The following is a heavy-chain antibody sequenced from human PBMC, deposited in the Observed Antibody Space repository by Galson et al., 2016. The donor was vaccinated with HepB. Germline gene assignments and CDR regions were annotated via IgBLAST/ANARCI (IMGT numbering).Heavy chain of an antibody. CDR1: GFTFSDYA. CDR3: ARHHYRSSSRTHGFDI. J-gene: IGHJ3*02. V-gene: IGHV3-23*01. CDR2: IGGGDGGST. Sequence: SLRLSCAASGFTFSDYAMSWVRQAPGKGLEWVSVIGGGDGGSTYHADSVKGRFAISRDNSKNTLYLQMNSLRAEDTAVFYCARHHYRSSSRTHGFDIWGQGTMVTVSS. D-gene: IGHD6-6*01.